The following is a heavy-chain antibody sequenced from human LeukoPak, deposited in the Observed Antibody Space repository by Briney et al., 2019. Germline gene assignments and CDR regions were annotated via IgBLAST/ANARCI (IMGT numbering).Heavy chain of an antibody. CDR1: GFTFSSYG. J-gene: IGHJ4*02. D-gene: IGHD2-2*01. CDR3: AKGGVVPAAIPLDFDY. CDR2: ISGSGDST. Sequence: GGSLRLSCAASGFTFSSYGMSWVRQAPGKGVGWVSAISGSGDSTYYADSVKGRFTISRDNSKNTLFLQMNSLRAEDTAVYYCAKGGVVPAAIPLDFDYWGQGTLVTVSS. V-gene: IGHV3-23*01.